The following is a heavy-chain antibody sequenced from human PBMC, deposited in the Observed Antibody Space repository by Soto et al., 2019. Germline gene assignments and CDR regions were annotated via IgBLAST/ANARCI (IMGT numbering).Heavy chain of an antibody. Sequence: SVKVSCKASGDTFSRYALSWVRQAPGQGPEWMGGIVPIFGTANYAQKFQGRVTITADESTSTAYMELRSLRSEDTAVYYCARGIYYNSGAYYFFFWGQGTLVTVSS. J-gene: IGHJ4*02. CDR3: ARGIYYNSGAYYFFF. CDR1: GDTFSRYA. CDR2: IVPIFGTA. D-gene: IGHD3-22*01. V-gene: IGHV1-69*13.